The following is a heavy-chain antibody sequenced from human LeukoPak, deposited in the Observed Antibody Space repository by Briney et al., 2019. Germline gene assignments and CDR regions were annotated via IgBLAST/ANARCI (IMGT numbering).Heavy chain of an antibody. Sequence: GASVKVSCKASGYTFTGYYMHWVRQAPGQGLEWMGWINPNSGGTNYAQKFQGRVTMTRDTSISTAYMELSRLRSDDTAVYYCARDQKYYGAYYNDAFDIWGQGTTVTVSS. V-gene: IGHV1-2*02. CDR3: ARDQKYYGAYYNDAFDI. J-gene: IGHJ3*02. D-gene: IGHD4-17*01. CDR1: GYTFTGYY. CDR2: INPNSGGT.